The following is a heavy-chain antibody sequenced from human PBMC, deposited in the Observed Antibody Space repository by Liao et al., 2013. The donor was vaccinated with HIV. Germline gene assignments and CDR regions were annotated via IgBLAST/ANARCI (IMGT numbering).Heavy chain of an antibody. Sequence: QVQLQQWGAGLLKPSETLSLTCAVYGGSFSGYYWSWIRQPPREGAWSGLGKVNYSGSTSYNPSLKSRVTISADTSKNQFSLKVNSVTAADTAVYYCARGDDDILTGYDYWGQGTLVTVSS. CDR2: VNYSGST. CDR3: ARGDDDILTGYDY. V-gene: IGHV4-34*01. D-gene: IGHD3-9*01. CDR1: GGSFSGYY. J-gene: IGHJ4*02.